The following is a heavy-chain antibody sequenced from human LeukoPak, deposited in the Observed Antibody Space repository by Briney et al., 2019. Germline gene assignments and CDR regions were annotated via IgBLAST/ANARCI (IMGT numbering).Heavy chain of an antibody. CDR3: ARGSGYDRYYFDY. Sequence: PGGSLRLSCAASGFTFSSYGMHWVRQAPGKGLEWVAVIWYDGSNKYYADSVKGRFTISRDNSKNTLYLQMNCLRAEDTAVYYCARGSGYDRYYFDYWGQGTLVTVSS. CDR1: GFTFSSYG. J-gene: IGHJ4*02. V-gene: IGHV3-33*01. CDR2: IWYDGSNK. D-gene: IGHD5-12*01.